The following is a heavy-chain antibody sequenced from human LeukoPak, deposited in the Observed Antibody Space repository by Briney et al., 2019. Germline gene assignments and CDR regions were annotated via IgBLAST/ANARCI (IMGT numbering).Heavy chain of an antibody. CDR3: AREGQGSGYDWFDP. V-gene: IGHV4-59*12. Sequence: PSETLSLTCTVSNGPINTYQWSWIRQPPGKGLEWIGNIHYSGSANYNPSLKSRVTMSVDTSKNQFSLKLSSVTAADTAVYYCAREGQGSGYDWFDPWGQGTLVTVSS. CDR2: IHYSGSA. CDR1: NGPINTYQ. D-gene: IGHD3-22*01. J-gene: IGHJ5*02.